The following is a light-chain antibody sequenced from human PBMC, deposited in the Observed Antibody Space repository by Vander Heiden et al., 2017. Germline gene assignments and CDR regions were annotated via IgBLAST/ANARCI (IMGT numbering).Light chain of an antibody. CDR1: QGISSY. CDR3: QQYSSYPFT. V-gene: IGKV1-8*01. CDR2: AAS. Sequence: AIGRTRAASALSASTGDRVTITCRASQGISSYLAWYQQKPGKAPKLLIYAASTLQSGVPSRFSRSGSGTDFTLPISFLQSEDFATYYCQQYSSYPFTFGPGTKVDIK. J-gene: IGKJ3*01.